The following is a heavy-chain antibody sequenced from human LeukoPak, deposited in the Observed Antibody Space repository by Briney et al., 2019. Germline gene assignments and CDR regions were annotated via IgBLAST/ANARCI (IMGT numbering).Heavy chain of an antibody. D-gene: IGHD2-2*01. CDR3: ARAGSTSRLDP. CDR1: GGSISSYY. CDR2: IYYSGNT. V-gene: IGHV4-59*01. J-gene: IGHJ5*02. Sequence: PSETLSLTCTVSGGSISSYYWSWIRQPPGKGLEWIGYIYYSGNTNYNPSLKSRVTISVDTSKNQFSLKLSSVTAADTAVYYCARAGSTSRLDPWGQGTLVTVSS.